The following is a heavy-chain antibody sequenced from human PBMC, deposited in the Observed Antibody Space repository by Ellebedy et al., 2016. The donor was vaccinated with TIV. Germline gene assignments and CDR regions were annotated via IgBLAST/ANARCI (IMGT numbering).Heavy chain of an antibody. CDR3: AIAFGGMDV. V-gene: IGHV3-23*01. Sequence: GESLKISCAASGFTFSSYAMSWVRQAPGKGLEWVSAISGSGGSTYYADSVKGRFTISRDNSKNTLYLQMNSLRAEDTAVYYCAIAFGGMDVWGQGTTVTVSS. CDR1: GFTFSSYA. D-gene: IGHD3-16*01. J-gene: IGHJ6*02. CDR2: ISGSGGST.